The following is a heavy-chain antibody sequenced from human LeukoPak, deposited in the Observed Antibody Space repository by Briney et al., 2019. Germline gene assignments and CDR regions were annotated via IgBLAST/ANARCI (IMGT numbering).Heavy chain of an antibody. Sequence: GGSLRLSCAASGFTFSSYEMSWVRQAPGKGLEWVSAISGSGGSTYYADSVKGRFTISRDNSKNTLYLQMNSLRAEDTAVYYCAKGDDWGLSYYYYMDVWGKGTTVTVSS. J-gene: IGHJ6*03. CDR1: GFTFSSYE. V-gene: IGHV3-23*01. CDR2: ISGSGGST. CDR3: AKGDDWGLSYYYYMDV. D-gene: IGHD7-27*01.